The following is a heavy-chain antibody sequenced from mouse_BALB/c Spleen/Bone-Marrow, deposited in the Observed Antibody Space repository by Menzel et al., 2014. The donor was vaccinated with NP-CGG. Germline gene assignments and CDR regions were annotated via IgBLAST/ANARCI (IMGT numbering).Heavy chain of an antibody. V-gene: IGHV2-9-2*01. J-gene: IGHJ3*01. CDR2: IWTGGGT. Sequence: VQGVESGPGLVAPSQSLSITCTVSGFSLTSYDMNWVRRPPGKGLEWLGVIWTGGGTDYNSAFMSRLSISKDNSKSQVFLKMNSLQTDDTAICYCVRGKNLYGTPLAYWGQGTLVTVSA. CDR3: VRGKNLYGTPLAY. D-gene: IGHD1-1*01. CDR1: GFSLTSYD.